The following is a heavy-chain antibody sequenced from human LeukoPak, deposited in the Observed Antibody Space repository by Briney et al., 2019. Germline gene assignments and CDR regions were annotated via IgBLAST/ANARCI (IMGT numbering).Heavy chain of an antibody. CDR2: ISSSSSYI. V-gene: IGHV3-21*01. Sequence: GGSLRLSRAASGLTFSSDAMSGVRRAPGERLEWGSSISSSSSYIYYADSVKRRFTISSDDAKHSLSLQMTSLRAEDTAVYYCVRDGGVSGYDLLDYWGQGTLVTVSS. CDR3: VRDGGVSGYDLLDY. J-gene: IGHJ4*02. CDR1: GLTFSSDA. D-gene: IGHD5-12*01.